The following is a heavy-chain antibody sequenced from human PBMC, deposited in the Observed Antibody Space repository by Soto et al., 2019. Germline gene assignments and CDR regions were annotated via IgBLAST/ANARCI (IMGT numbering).Heavy chain of an antibody. J-gene: IGHJ4*02. CDR1: GGSFSGYY. CDR2: INHRGST. V-gene: IGHV4-34*01. Sequence: QVQLQQWGAGLLKPSETLSLTCAVYGGSFSGYYWSWIRQPPGKGLEWIGEINHRGSTNYNPSLKSRVTISVDTSKNQFSLKLSSVTAADTAVYYCARALGYTYGHLPIDYWGQGTLVPVSS. D-gene: IGHD5-18*01. CDR3: ARALGYTYGHLPIDY.